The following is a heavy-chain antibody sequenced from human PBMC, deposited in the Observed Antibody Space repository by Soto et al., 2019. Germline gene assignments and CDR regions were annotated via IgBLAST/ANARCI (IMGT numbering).Heavy chain of an antibody. J-gene: IGHJ3*02. Sequence: PSETLSLTCAVYGGSLSGYYWSWIRQPPGKGLEWIGELNPSGSTNYNPSLKSRVTISLDTSKNQFFLKLTSVTAADTALYYCASVVPPPNRNWGLWSGAFDIWGQATLVTVSS. CDR2: LNPSGST. V-gene: IGHV4-34*01. CDR3: ASVVPPPNRNWGLWSGAFDI. D-gene: IGHD7-27*01. CDR1: GGSLSGYY.